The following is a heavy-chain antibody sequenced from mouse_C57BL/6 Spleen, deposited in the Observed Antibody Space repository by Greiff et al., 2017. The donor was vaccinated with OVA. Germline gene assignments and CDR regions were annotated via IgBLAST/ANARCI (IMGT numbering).Heavy chain of an antibody. D-gene: IGHD1-1*01. Sequence: GGGLVQPKGSLKLSCAASGFPFNTYAMHWVRQAPGKGLEWVARIRSKSSNYATYYADSVKDRFTISRDDSQSMLYLQMNNLKTEDTAMYYCVREAIYYYGSSYEGYWYFDVWGTGTTVTVSS. CDR1: GFPFNTYA. CDR3: VREAIYYYGSSYEGYWYFDV. V-gene: IGHV10-3*01. J-gene: IGHJ1*03. CDR2: IRSKSSNYAT.